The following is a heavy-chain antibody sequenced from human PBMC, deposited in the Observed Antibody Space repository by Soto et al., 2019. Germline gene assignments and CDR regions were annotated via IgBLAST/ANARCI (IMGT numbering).Heavy chain of an antibody. CDR2: ISYDGSEK. CDR3: AKLITIVGVVGPCDI. Sequence: PGGSLRLSCAASGFTFSNYGMHWVRQAPGKGLEWVAVISYDGSEKYYGDSVKGRFTISRDNSKNTLYLQMNSLRAEDTAVFYCAKLITIVGVVGPCDIWGQGTMGSVS. V-gene: IGHV3-30*18. D-gene: IGHD3-3*01. CDR1: GFTFSNYG. J-gene: IGHJ3*02.